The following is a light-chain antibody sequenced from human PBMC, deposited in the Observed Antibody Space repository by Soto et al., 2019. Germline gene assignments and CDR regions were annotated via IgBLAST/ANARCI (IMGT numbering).Light chain of an antibody. V-gene: IGKV3-20*01. CDR2: GAS. CDR1: QSVSSSY. CDR3: QQYGSSRYT. J-gene: IGKJ2*01. Sequence: EIVLTQSPGTLSLSPGEGATLSCRASQSVSSSYLAWYQQKPGQAPRLLIYGASSRATGIPDRVSGSGSGTDFPLTISRLEPEDFAVYYCQQYGSSRYTCGQGSKLEIK.